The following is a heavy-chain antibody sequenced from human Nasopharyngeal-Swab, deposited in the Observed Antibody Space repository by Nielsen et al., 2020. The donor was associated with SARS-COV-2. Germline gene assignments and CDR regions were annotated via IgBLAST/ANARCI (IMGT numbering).Heavy chain of an antibody. J-gene: IGHJ4*02. CDR3: TTDFYFDY. Sequence: GESLKISCAASGFIFSASAMHWVRQAPGKGLEWLGRIGDKDHNYATTYGASVEGRFTISRDDSKNTAFLQMDSLKTEDTALYYCTTDFYFDYWGQGTLVTVSS. CDR2: IGDKDHNYAT. V-gene: IGHV3-73*01. CDR1: GFIFSASA.